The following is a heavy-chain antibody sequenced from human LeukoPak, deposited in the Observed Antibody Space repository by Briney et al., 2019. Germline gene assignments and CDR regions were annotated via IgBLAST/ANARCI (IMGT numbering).Heavy chain of an antibody. D-gene: IGHD3-22*01. J-gene: IGHJ4*02. CDR1: GGSISSSNW. Sequence: PSETLSLTCAVSGGSISSSNWWSWIRQPPGKGLEWIGEINHSGSTNYNPSLKSRVTISLDTSKNQFSLKLSSVTAADTAVYYCARALPTTYYYDSSGYSRRGVFDYWGQGTLVTVSS. CDR2: INHSGST. V-gene: IGHV4-4*02. CDR3: ARALPTTYYYDSSGYSRRGVFDY.